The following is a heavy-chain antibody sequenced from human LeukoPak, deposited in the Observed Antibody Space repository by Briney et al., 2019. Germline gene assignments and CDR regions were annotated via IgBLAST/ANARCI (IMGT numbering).Heavy chain of an antibody. CDR2: INPNSGGT. CDR3: ARTLQRQSGGCGY. Sequence: GASVKVSCKASGYTFTGYYMHWVRQAPGQGLEWMGWINPNSGGTNYAQKFQGRVTMTRDTSISTAYMELSRLRSDDTAVYYCARTLQRQSGGCGYWGQGTLVTVSS. J-gene: IGHJ4*02. D-gene: IGHD6-19*01. V-gene: IGHV1-2*02. CDR1: GYTFTGYY.